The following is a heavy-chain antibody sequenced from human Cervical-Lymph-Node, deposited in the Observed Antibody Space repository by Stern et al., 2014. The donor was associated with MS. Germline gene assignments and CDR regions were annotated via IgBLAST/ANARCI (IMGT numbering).Heavy chain of an antibody. Sequence: QVQLVESGGGLVKPGGSLTLSCAASGFIFRDYFMTWIRQAPGKGLEWVSFISGDGTTMYYADSVKGRFTISRDNAKNSLYLRMDSLRDEDTAVYYCARDRRPSYYYGTDDVWGQGTTVTVS. CDR2: ISGDGTTM. CDR3: ARDRRPSYYYGTDDV. D-gene: IGHD1-26*01. V-gene: IGHV3-11*01. J-gene: IGHJ6*02. CDR1: GFIFRDYF.